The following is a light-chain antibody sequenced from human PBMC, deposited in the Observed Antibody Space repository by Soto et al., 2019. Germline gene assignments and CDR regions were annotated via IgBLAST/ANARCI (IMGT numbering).Light chain of an antibody. J-gene: IGLJ2*01. V-gene: IGLV2-14*03. Sequence: QSALTQPASVSGSPGQSITISCTGTSSDVGGYNYVSWYQQHPGEVPKLMIYDVTNRPSGVSDRFSGSKSGNTASLTISGLQAEYEADYYCSSFTSSNTLVFGGGTKVTVL. CDR1: SSDVGGYNY. CDR2: DVT. CDR3: SSFTSSNTLV.